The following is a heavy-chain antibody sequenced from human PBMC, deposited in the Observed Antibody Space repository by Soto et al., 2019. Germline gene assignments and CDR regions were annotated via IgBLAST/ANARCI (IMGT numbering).Heavy chain of an antibody. J-gene: IGHJ5*02. Sequence: GSLRLSCAASDSGFTFSKYAMTWVRQSPGRGLEWIGNVYHTGDTNFNPSLQSRVTFSVDKSNNQFSLRLTSVTAADTAVYFCAREIVTAGGNNYFDPWGPGTLVTVSS. CDR3: AREIVTAGGNNYFDP. D-gene: IGHD2-21*02. V-gene: IGHV4-4*01. CDR2: VYHTGDT. CDR1: DSGFTFSKYA.